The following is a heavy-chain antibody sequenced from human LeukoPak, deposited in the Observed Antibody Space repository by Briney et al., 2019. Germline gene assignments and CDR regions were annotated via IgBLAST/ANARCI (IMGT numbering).Heavy chain of an antibody. CDR2: ISGGGDYI. D-gene: IGHD2-15*01. CDR3: ARDQYCIGGSCRDY. J-gene: IGHJ4*02. V-gene: IGHV3-21*01. Sequence: AGGSLRLSCAASGLTLSPYTMNWVRQAPGKGLEWVSSISGGGDYIYYADSVKGRFTISRDNTKNSVYLQINSLRSEDTAVYFCARDQYCIGGSCRDYWGQGTLVIVSS. CDR1: GLTLSPYT.